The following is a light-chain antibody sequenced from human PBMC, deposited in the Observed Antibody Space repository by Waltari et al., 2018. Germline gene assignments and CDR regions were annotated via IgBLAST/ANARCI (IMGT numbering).Light chain of an antibody. J-gene: IGKJ4*01. V-gene: IGKV1-5*03. CDR1: QSISSW. CDR3: QQYNTLAA. CDR2: KAS. Sequence: DIQMTQSPSTLSASVGDRVTITCRASQSISSWLAWYQQKPGKAPKLLIYKASSLESGVPSRFSGSGSGTEFTLTISSLQPDDFATYYCQQYNTLAAFGGGTKVEIK.